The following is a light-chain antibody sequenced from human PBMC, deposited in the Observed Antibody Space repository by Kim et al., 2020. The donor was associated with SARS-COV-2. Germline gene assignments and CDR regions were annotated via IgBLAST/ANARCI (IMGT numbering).Light chain of an antibody. CDR3: QQYHSSSPT. CDR2: DAS. J-gene: IGKJ1*01. V-gene: IGKV1-5*01. Sequence: ASFGDTVTLPGPASPRITTCLAWYQQKPGKAPRPLMYDASKLESGVPSRFSGSGSGTEFTLTITSLQPDDFATYYCQQYHSSSPTFGQGTKVDIK. CDR1: PRITTC.